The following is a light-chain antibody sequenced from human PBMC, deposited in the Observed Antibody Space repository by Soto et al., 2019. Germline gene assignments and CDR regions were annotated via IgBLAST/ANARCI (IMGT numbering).Light chain of an antibody. J-gene: IGKJ1*01. V-gene: IGKV4-1*01. CDR3: QHYYSTPRT. Sequence: DIVMTQSPDSLAVSLGERATINCKSSQSVLYSSNNKNYLAWYQQKPGQPPKLLICWASTGESGVPDRFSGSGAGTAITPTIRSLQAEEVAVYYLQHYYSTPRTFGQGTKVEIK. CDR1: QSVLYSSNNKNY. CDR2: WAS.